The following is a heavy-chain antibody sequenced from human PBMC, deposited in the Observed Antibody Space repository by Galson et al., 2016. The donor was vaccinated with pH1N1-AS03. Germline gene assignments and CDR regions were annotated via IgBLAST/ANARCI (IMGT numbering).Heavy chain of an antibody. D-gene: IGHD5-24*01. CDR2: IYPGDSDT. Sequence: GAEVKKPGESLKISCKTSGYIFTSYWVAWVRHMPGKGLEWMGIIYPGDSDTRYSPSFQGQVTISADRSINTAYLQWSSLMASDTAIYYCARQVRDGYNDYFNYWGQGILVTVSS. CDR3: ARQVRDGYNDYFNY. CDR1: GYIFTSYW. V-gene: IGHV5-51*01. J-gene: IGHJ4*02.